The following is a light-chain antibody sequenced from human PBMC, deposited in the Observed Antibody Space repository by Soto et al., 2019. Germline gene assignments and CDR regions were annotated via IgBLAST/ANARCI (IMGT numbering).Light chain of an antibody. Sequence: AIQLTQSPSSLSASVGDRVTITCRASQGISSALAWYQQKPGKAPKLLIYDASSLESGVPSRFSGSGSGTDFTLTISTLQPEDFATYYCQQFNSYSYTFGQGTKLEIK. V-gene: IGKV1-13*02. CDR3: QQFNSYSYT. J-gene: IGKJ2*01. CDR2: DAS. CDR1: QGISSA.